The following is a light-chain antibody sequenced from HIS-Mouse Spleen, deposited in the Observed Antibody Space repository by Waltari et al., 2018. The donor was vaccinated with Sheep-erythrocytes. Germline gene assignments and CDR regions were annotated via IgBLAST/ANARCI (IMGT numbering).Light chain of an antibody. J-gene: IGLJ3*02. V-gene: IGLV1-51*01. CDR2: DNN. CDR3: GTWDSSLSAGRV. Sequence: PQVTISCSGSSSNIGNNYVSWYQQLPGTAPKLLIYDNNKRPSGIPDRFSGSKSGTSATPGITGLQTGDEADYYCGTWDSSLSAGRVFGGGTKLTVL. CDR1: SSNIGNNY.